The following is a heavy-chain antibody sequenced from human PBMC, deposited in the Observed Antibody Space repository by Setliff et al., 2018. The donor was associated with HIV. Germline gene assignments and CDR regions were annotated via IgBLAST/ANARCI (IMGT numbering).Heavy chain of an antibody. CDR2: MNPNSGNT. J-gene: IGHJ5*02. Sequence: ASVKVSCKASGYTFTKFDINWVRQATGQGLEWMGWMNPNSGNTGFAQKFQGRVTMTRNTSISTAYMELRSLRSDDTAVYFCARTWGAGVTGYWFEPWGQGTRVTVSS. D-gene: IGHD3-9*01. CDR3: ARTWGAGVTGYWFEP. CDR1: GYTFTKFD. V-gene: IGHV1-8*01.